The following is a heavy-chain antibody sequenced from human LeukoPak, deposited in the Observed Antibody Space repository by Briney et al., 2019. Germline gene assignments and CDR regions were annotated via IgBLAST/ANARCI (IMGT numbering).Heavy chain of an antibody. CDR3: ASGHYADYD. D-gene: IGHD4-17*01. CDR1: EITFSDFW. CDR2: IKKDGSEE. Sequence: PGGSLRLSCSVSEITFSDFWMNWVRQAPGKGLEWVASIKKDGSEEYYVDSVRGRFTISRDNAQNSPYLQMNSLRDEDTAVYYCASGHYADYDWGQGTLVTVSS. V-gene: IGHV3-7*01. J-gene: IGHJ4*02.